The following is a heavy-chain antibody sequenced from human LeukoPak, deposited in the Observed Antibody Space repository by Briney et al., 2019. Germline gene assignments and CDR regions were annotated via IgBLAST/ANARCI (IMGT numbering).Heavy chain of an antibody. D-gene: IGHD3-10*01. CDR1: GGSISSYY. V-gene: IGHV4-4*07. Sequence: PSETLSLTCTVSGGSISSYYWSWIRQPAGKGLEWIGRMYIRGSTDYNPSLKSRVTISVDTSKNQFSLKLNSVTAADTAVYYCARIGYGSGSPTNLWGQGTLVTVSS. CDR2: MYIRGST. CDR3: ARIGYGSGSPTNL. J-gene: IGHJ5*02.